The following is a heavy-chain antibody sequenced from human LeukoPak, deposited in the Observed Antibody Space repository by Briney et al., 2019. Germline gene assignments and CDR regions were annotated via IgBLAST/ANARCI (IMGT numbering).Heavy chain of an antibody. J-gene: IGHJ4*02. Sequence: SETLSLTCAVYGGSFSGYYWSWLRQPPGKGLEWIGEINHSGNTNYNPSLKSRVTISVDTSKNQFSLKLSSVTAADTAVYYCAREGYSYGRDYWGQGTLVTVSS. V-gene: IGHV4-34*01. D-gene: IGHD5-18*01. CDR2: INHSGNT. CDR1: GGSFSGYY. CDR3: AREGYSYGRDY.